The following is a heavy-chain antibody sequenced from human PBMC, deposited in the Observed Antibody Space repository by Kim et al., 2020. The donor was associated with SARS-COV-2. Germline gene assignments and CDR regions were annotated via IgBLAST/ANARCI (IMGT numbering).Heavy chain of an antibody. CDR1: GYTFTSYA. CDR2: INAGNGNT. V-gene: IGHV1-3*01. J-gene: IGHJ5*02. CDR3: ARDFWQWLVLGYFWFDP. Sequence: ASVKVSCKASGYTFTSYAMHWVRQAPGQRLEWMGWINAGNGNTKYSQKFQGRVTITRDTSASTAYMELSSLRSEDTAVYYCARDFWQWLVLGYFWFDPWGQGPWSPSPQ. D-gene: IGHD6-19*01.